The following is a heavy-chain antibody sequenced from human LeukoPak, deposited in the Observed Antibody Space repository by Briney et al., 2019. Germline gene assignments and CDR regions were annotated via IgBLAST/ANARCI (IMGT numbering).Heavy chain of an antibody. D-gene: IGHD3-22*01. CDR3: ARYHCSTMNCGFDP. V-gene: IGHV4-30-4*08. Sequence: PSQTLSLTCTVSGGSISSGDYYWSWIRQPPGKGLEWIGYIYYSGSTYYNPSLKSRLTVSVDTSKNQFSLKLSSVTAADTAVYYCARYHCSTMNCGFDPWGQGILVTVSS. CDR2: IYYSGST. J-gene: IGHJ5*02. CDR1: GGSISSGDYY.